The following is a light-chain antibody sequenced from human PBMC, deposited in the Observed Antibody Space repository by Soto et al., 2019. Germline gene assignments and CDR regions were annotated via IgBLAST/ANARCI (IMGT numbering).Light chain of an antibody. V-gene: IGLV2-11*01. CDR3: FSYAGRYTYV. J-gene: IGLJ1*01. Sequence: QSALTQPRSVSGSPGQSVTISCTGSSRDVGGYDYVSWYQQHPGKAPKLLIYGVSTRPSGVPDRFSGSKSGHTASLTISGLQAEDEADYYCFSYAGRYTYVFGTGTKVTVL. CDR2: GVS. CDR1: SRDVGGYDY.